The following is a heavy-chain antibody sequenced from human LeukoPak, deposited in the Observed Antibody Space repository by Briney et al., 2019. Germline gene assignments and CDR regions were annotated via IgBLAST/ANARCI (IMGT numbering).Heavy chain of an antibody. Sequence: GGSLRLSCAASGFTVSSNYMSWVRQAPGKGLEWVSVIYSGGSTYYADSVKGRFTISRDNSKNTLYLQMNSLRAEDTAVYYCARAYRNAGYSSGWYADYWGQGTLVTVSS. J-gene: IGHJ4*02. D-gene: IGHD6-19*01. CDR2: IYSGGST. V-gene: IGHV3-66*01. CDR3: ARAYRNAGYSSGWYADY. CDR1: GFTVSSNY.